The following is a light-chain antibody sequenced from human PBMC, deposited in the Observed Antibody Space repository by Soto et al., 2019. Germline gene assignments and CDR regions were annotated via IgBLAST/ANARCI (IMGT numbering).Light chain of an antibody. CDR1: QGIRDD. Sequence: DIQMTQSPSSLSASVGDRVTITCRASQGIRDDLGWYQQKPGKAPKRLIYGASSLQSGVPSRFSGSGYWTECTLTISSRQPEDSATYYCLQHNTYPYTFGQGTKLEIK. V-gene: IGKV1-17*01. CDR3: LQHNTYPYT. J-gene: IGKJ2*01. CDR2: GAS.